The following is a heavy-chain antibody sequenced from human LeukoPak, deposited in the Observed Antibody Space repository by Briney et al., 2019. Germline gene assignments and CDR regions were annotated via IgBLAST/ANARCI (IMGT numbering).Heavy chain of an antibody. CDR2: ISVSGGST. V-gene: IGHV3-23*01. D-gene: IGHD5-24*01. CDR1: GFTFSSYA. Sequence: GGSLRLSCAASGFTFSSYAMRWVRQAPGKGLGRVSAISVSGGSTYYADSVKGRFTISRDNSKNTLYLQMNSLRAEDTAVYYCAKWLQFGSVGYWGQGTLVTVSS. J-gene: IGHJ4*02. CDR3: AKWLQFGSVGY.